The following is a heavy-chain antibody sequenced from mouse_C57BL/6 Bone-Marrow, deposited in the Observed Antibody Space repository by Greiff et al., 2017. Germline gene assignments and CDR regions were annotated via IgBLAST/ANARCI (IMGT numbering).Heavy chain of an antibody. CDR1: GYTFTSYT. CDR3: ARWLLRYYAMDY. V-gene: IGHV1-4*01. Sequence: VQLQQSGAELARPGASVKMSCKASGYTFTSYTMHWVKQRPGQGLEWIGYINPSSGYTKYNQKFKDKATLTADKSSSTAYMQLSSLTSEDSAVYYCARWLLRYYAMDYWGQGTSVTVSS. D-gene: IGHD2-3*01. J-gene: IGHJ4*01. CDR2: INPSSGYT.